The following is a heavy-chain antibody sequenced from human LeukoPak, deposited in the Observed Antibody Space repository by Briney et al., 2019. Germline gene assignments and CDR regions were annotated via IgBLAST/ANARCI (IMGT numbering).Heavy chain of an antibody. CDR3: ARGLTGVVVVTGYYYMDV. J-gene: IGHJ6*03. CDR1: GFTFSSYS. V-gene: IGHV3-21*01. Sequence: GGSLRLSCAASGFTFSSYSMNWVRQAPGKGLEWVSSISSSSSYIYYADSVKGRFTISRDNAKNSLYLQMNSLRAEDTAVYYCARGLTGVVVVTGYYYMDVRGKGTTVTVSS. D-gene: IGHD2-21*02. CDR2: ISSSSSYI.